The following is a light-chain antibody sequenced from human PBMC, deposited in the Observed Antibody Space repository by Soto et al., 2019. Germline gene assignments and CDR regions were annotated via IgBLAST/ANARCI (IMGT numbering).Light chain of an antibody. J-gene: IGKJ1*01. CDR2: GAA. Sequence: EIVMTQSPATLSVSPGERATLSCRASQSVSSLAWYQQKPGQAPRLLIYGAATRATGIPARFSGSGSGTEFTLTISSLQSEDFAVYYCQQYHNWPAFGQGTKVDI. V-gene: IGKV3-15*01. CDR1: QSVSS. CDR3: QQYHNWPA.